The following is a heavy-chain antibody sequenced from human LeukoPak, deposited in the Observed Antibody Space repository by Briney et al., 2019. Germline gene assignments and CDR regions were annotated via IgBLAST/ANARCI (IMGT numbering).Heavy chain of an antibody. CDR2: IIPIFGTA. V-gene: IGHV1-69*05. CDR1: GGTFSSYA. Sequence: GASVKVSCKASGGTFSSYAISWVRQAPGQGLEWMGGIIPIFGTANYAQKFQGRVTITTDESTSTAYMELSSLRSEDTAVYYCARANFNYYDSSGYHPFDYWGQGTLGTVSS. CDR3: ARANFNYYDSSGYHPFDY. D-gene: IGHD3-22*01. J-gene: IGHJ4*02.